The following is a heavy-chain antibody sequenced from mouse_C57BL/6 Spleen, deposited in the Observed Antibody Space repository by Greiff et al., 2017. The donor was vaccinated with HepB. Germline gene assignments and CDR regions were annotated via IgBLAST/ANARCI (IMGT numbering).Heavy chain of an antibody. V-gene: IGHV1-85*01. Sequence: QVQLQESGPELVKPGASVKLSCKASGYTFTSYDINWVKQRPGQGLEWIGWIYPRDGSTKYNEKFKGKATLTVDTSSSTAYMELHSLTSEDSAVYFCAREDYGSSSDYFDYWGQGTTLTVSS. D-gene: IGHD1-1*01. CDR3: AREDYGSSSDYFDY. CDR2: IYPRDGST. CDR1: GYTFTSYD. J-gene: IGHJ2*01.